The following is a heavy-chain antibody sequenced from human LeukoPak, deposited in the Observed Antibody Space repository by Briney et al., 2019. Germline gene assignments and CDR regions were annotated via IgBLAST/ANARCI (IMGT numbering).Heavy chain of an antibody. D-gene: IGHD3-10*01. Sequence: GGSLRLSCAASGLTFSSYGMHWVRQAPGKGLEWVAVISYDGSNKYCADSVKGRFTISRDNSKNTLYLQMNSLRAEDTAVYYCAKDRSGWFDPWGQGTLVTVSS. CDR3: AKDRSGWFDP. J-gene: IGHJ5*02. CDR2: ISYDGSNK. V-gene: IGHV3-30*18. CDR1: GLTFSSYG.